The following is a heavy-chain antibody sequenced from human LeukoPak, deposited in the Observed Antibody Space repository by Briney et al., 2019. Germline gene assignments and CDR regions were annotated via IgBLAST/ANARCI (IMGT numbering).Heavy chain of an antibody. CDR1: GGSISSSSYY. CDR3: ARRVIVGATDYFDY. Sequence: SETLSLTCTVSGGSISSSSYYWGWIRQPPGKGLEWIGSIYYSGSTYYNPSLKSRVPLSVDTSKNQFSLKLSSVTAADTAVHYCARRVIVGATDYFDYWGQGTLVTVSS. D-gene: IGHD1-26*01. J-gene: IGHJ4*02. CDR2: IYYSGST. V-gene: IGHV4-39*01.